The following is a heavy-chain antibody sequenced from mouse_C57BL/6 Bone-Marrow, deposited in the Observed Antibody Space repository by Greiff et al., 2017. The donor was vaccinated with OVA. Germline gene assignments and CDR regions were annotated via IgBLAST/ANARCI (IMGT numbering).Heavy chain of an antibody. CDR1: GYAFSSSW. J-gene: IGHJ2*01. CDR2: IYPGDGDT. V-gene: IGHV1-82*01. CDR3: ARGGGFDY. Sequence: VKLQESGPELVKPGASVKISCKASGYAFSSSWMNWVKQRPGKGLEWIGRIYPGDGDTNYNEKFKSKATLTVDTSSSTAYMQLSSLTSEDSAVYYCARGGGFDYWGQGTTLTVSS.